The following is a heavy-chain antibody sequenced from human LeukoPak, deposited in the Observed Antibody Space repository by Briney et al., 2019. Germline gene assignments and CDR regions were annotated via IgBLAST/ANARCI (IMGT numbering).Heavy chain of an antibody. J-gene: IGHJ4*02. Sequence: GGSLRLSCAASGFTFSSYEMNWVRQAPGKGLEWVSYISSRDSIIYYADSVKGRFTISRDNSKNTLYLQMNSLRAEDTAVYYCARDIGFSGGGHIDYWGQGTLVTVSS. V-gene: IGHV3-48*03. CDR3: ARDIGFSGGGHIDY. D-gene: IGHD2-15*01. CDR2: ISSRDSII. CDR1: GFTFSSYE.